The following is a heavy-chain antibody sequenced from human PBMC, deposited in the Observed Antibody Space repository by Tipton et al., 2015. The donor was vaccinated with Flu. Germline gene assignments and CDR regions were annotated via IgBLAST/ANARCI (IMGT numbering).Heavy chain of an antibody. V-gene: IGHV4-34*01. J-gene: IGHJ4*02. Sequence: TLSLTCAVYGGSFSGYYWSWIRQPPGKGLEWIGEINHSGSTNYNPSLKSRVTISVDTSKNQFSLKLSSVTGADTAVYYCARVGSAAVGTNWGQGTLVTVSS. CDR2: INHSGST. CDR1: GGSFSGYY. D-gene: IGHD6-13*01. CDR3: ARVGSAAVGTN.